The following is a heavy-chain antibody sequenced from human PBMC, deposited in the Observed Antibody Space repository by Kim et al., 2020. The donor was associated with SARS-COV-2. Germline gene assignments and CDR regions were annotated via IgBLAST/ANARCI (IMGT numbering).Heavy chain of an antibody. CDR2: IYYSGST. CDR1: GGSISSYY. CDR3: ARFPVRGEYAFDI. D-gene: IGHD3-10*01. V-gene: IGHV4-59*08. J-gene: IGHJ3*02. Sequence: SETLSLTCTVSGGSISSYYWSWIRQPPGKGLEWIGYIYYSGSTNYNPSLKSRVTISVDTSKNQFSLKLSSVTAADTAVYYCARFPVRGEYAFDIWGQGTMVTVSS.